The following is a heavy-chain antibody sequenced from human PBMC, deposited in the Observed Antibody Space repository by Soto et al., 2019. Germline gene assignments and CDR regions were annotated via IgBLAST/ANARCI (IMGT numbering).Heavy chain of an antibody. CDR2: IYYGGST. CDR3: VSVVRADRAYGRDV. Sequence: SQTLSLTWTVSGGSISRYYWSWIRQPPGEGLGWIGYIYYGGSTNYNPSLKSRVTISVDTFKNQFSLKLSSVTAAVTAVYYCVSVVRADRAYGRDVGGQDATVAGS. J-gene: IGHJ6*02. V-gene: IGHV4-59*01. CDR1: GGSISRYY. D-gene: IGHD1-26*01.